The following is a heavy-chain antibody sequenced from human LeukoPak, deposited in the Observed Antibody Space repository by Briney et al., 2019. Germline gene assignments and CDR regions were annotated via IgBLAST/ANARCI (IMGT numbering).Heavy chain of an antibody. V-gene: IGHV3-7*01. CDR2: IKQDGSEK. CDR3: ARDPGGSSGQDYYYYYMDV. D-gene: IGHD3-22*01. Sequence: PGGSLRLSCAASGFTFTDYSMSWVRQAPGKGLEWVANIKQDGSEKYYVDSVKGRFTISRDNAKNSLYLQMNSLRTEDTAVYYCARDPGGSSGQDYYYYYMDVWGKGTTVTVSS. CDR1: GFTFTDYS. J-gene: IGHJ6*03.